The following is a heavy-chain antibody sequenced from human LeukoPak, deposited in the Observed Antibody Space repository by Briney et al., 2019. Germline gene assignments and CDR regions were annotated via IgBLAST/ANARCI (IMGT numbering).Heavy chain of an antibody. J-gene: IGHJ4*02. CDR2: ISYDGSNK. D-gene: IGHD1-7*01. V-gene: IGHV3-30*03. CDR1: GFTFSSYG. Sequence: PGGSLGPSCAASGFTFSSYGMHWVGRAQGKGLEWVAVISYDGSNKYYADSVKGRFTISRDNSKNTLYLQMSSLRAEDTAVYYCAAAEGNYYFDYWGQGTLVTVSS. CDR3: AAAEGNYYFDY.